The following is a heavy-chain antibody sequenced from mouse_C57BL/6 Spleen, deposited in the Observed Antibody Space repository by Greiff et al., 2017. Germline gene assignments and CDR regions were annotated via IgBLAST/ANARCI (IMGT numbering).Heavy chain of an antibody. V-gene: IGHV1-69*01. CDR2: IDPSDSYT. J-gene: IGHJ3*01. CDR1: GYTFTSYW. D-gene: IGHD2-2*01. Sequence: VQLQQSGAELVMPGASVKLSCKASGYTFTSYWMHWVKQRPGQGLEWIGEIDPSDSYTNYNQKFKGKSTLTVDKSSSTAYMQLSSLTSEDSAVYYCARGNYGSYGAWFAYWGQGTLVTVSA. CDR3: ARGNYGSYGAWFAY.